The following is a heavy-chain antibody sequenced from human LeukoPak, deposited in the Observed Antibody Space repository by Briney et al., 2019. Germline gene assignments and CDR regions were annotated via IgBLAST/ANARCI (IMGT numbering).Heavy chain of an antibody. Sequence: ASVKVSCKASGYTFTDNGIGWVRRAPGEGLEWMGWISANSGKTNYAQRFQGRVTMTRETSSSTVYMELRSLRSDDTAVYFCARDKNYRFDYWGQGTLVSVTS. D-gene: IGHD3-16*02. CDR3: ARDKNYRFDY. J-gene: IGHJ4*02. CDR1: GYTFTDNG. V-gene: IGHV1-18*01. CDR2: ISANSGKT.